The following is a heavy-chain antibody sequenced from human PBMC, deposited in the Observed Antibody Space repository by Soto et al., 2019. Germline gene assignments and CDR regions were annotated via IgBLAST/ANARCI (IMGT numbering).Heavy chain of an antibody. CDR2: INSDGSDT. CDR1: GVTFRTYW. Sequence: EVQVEESGGGLVQPGGSLRVSCAASGVTFRTYWMHWVRQAPGKGLVWVSRINSDGSDTSYADSVKGRFTISRDNAKNTVHPEMKSLSVEDTAIYYCVRGSGGYLVDPWGQGTLVTVSS. V-gene: IGHV3-74*01. D-gene: IGHD6-19*01. CDR3: VRGSGGYLVDP. J-gene: IGHJ5*02.